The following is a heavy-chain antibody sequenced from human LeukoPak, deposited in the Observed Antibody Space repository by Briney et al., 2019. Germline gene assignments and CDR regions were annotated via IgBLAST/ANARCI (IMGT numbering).Heavy chain of an antibody. CDR3: HSGGYVIPPP. CDR1: GFTFSSYG. D-gene: IGHD3-22*01. J-gene: IGHJ5*02. Sequence: PGGSLRLSCAASGFTFSSYGMHWVRQAPGKGLEWVAFIRYDGSNKYYADSVKGRFTISRDNSKNTLYLQMNSLRAEDTAVYCCHSGGYVIPPPWGQGTLVTVSS. CDR2: IRYDGSNK. V-gene: IGHV3-30*02.